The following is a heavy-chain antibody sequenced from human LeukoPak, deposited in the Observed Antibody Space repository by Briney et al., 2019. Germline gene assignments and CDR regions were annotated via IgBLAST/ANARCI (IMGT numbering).Heavy chain of an antibody. J-gene: IGHJ4*02. Sequence: GGSLRLFCTASGFPFSSYSMNWVRQAPGKGLEWVSSISSSSSYIYYADSVKGRFTISRDNAKNSLYLQMNCLRAEDTAVYCCSRDPHPDSSGYYFRLVYFDYWGQGTLVTVSS. CDR3: SRDPHPDSSGYYFRLVYFDY. V-gene: IGHV3-21*01. CDR2: ISSSSSYI. CDR1: GFPFSSYS. D-gene: IGHD3-22*01.